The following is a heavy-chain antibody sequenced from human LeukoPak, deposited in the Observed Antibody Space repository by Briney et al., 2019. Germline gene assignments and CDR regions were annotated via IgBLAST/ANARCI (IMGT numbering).Heavy chain of an antibody. V-gene: IGHV3-7*03. J-gene: IGHJ4*02. Sequence: PGGSLRLSCAASGFTFSNYWMSWVRQAPGKGLEWVANIKQHGSEKYYVGSVKGRFTISRDNAKNSLYLQMNSLRVEDTALYYCAKGGDFWSAYSYFDYWGQGTLVTVSS. CDR1: GFTFSNYW. CDR2: IKQHGSEK. CDR3: AKGGDFWSAYSYFDY. D-gene: IGHD3-3*01.